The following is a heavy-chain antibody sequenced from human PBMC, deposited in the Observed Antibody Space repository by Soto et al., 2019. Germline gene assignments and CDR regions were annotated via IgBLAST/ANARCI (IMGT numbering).Heavy chain of an antibody. J-gene: IGHJ6*02. CDR2: ISGSGGST. CDR1: GFTFSSYA. D-gene: IGHD1-26*01. CDR3: AKDGPPSWDTPYYYSGMDV. V-gene: IGHV3-23*01. Sequence: HPGGSLRLSCAASGFTFSSYAMSWVRQAPGKGLEWVSAISGSGGSTYYADSVKGRFTISRDNSKNTLYLQMNSLRAEDTAVYYCAKDGPPSWDTPYYYSGMDVWGQGTTVTVSS.